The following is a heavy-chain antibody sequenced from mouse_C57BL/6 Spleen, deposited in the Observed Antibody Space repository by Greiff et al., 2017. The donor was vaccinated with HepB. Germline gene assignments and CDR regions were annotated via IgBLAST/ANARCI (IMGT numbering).Heavy chain of an antibody. J-gene: IGHJ2*01. D-gene: IGHD1-1*01. CDR3: ARSSGDYYGSPYFDY. CDR1: GYAFSSSW. Sequence: QVQLQQSGPELVKPGASVKISCKASGYAFSSSWMNWVKQRPGKGLEWIGRIYPGDGDTNYNGKFKGKATLTADKSSSTAYMQLSSLTSEDSAVYFCARSSGDYYGSPYFDYWGQGTTLTVSS. CDR2: IYPGDGDT. V-gene: IGHV1-82*01.